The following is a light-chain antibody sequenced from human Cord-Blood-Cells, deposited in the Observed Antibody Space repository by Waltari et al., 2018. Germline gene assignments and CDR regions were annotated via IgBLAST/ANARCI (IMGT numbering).Light chain of an antibody. V-gene: IGLV2-14*01. CDR1: SSYVGGYNY. CDR2: DVS. J-gene: IGLJ2*01. Sequence: QSALTQPASVSGSPGQSITIPCTGTSSYVGGYNYVSWYQQHPGNAPKLMIYDVSNRPSGVSNRFSGSKSGNTASLTISGLQAEDEADYYCSSYTSSSTLVFGGGTKLTVL. CDR3: SSYTSSSTLV.